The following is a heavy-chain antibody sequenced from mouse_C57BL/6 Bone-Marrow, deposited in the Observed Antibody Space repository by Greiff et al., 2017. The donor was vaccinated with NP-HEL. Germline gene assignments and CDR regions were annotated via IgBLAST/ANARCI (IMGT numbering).Heavy chain of an antibody. Sequence: QVQLQQSGAELARPGASVKLSCKASGYTFTSYGISWVKQRTGQGLEWIGELYPRSGNTNYNEKFKGKATLTADKSSSTAYMELRSLTSADSAVYVCARSRTYTGSSHFDYWGQGTTLTVSS. V-gene: IGHV1-81*01. J-gene: IGHJ2*01. D-gene: IGHD1-1*01. CDR2: LYPRSGNT. CDR3: ARSRTYTGSSHFDY. CDR1: GYTFTSYG.